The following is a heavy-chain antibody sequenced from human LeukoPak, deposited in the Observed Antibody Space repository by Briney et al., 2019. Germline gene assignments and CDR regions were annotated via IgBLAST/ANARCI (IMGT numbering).Heavy chain of an antibody. CDR1: GFTFSSFD. D-gene: IGHD2-2*01. CDR3: ARADCSGSTCYLRRSWFDP. CDR2: IGTSSRYI. J-gene: IGHJ5*02. Sequence: GGSLRLSCAASGFTFSSFDMNWVRQAPEKGLEWVSSIGTSSRYIYYRDSVKGRFTISRDDAKNSLYLQMNSLRVEDTAVYYCARADCSGSTCYLRRSWFDPWGQETLVTVSS. V-gene: IGHV3-21*01.